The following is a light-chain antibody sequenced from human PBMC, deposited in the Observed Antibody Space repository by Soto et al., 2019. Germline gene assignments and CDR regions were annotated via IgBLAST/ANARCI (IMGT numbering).Light chain of an antibody. Sequence: QCVLTQPPSASGSPGQSVTISCTGTNSDIGIYDFVSWYQQHPGKAPKLLIYEVSKRPSGVPDRFSGSKSGNTASLTVSDLQTEVAADYFCSAYAGTNDLGVFGGGTKVTVL. CDR3: SAYAGTNDLGV. CDR1: NSDIGIYDF. J-gene: IGLJ3*02. V-gene: IGLV2-8*01. CDR2: EVS.